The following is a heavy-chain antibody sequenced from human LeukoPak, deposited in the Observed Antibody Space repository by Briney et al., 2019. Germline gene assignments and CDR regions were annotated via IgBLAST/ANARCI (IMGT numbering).Heavy chain of an antibody. CDR1: GGSISSYY. J-gene: IGHJ4*02. CDR3: ARPGDAYSGSYFDY. V-gene: IGHV4-4*07. CDR2: IYTSGST. Sequence: SETLSLTCTVSGGSISSYYWSWIRQPAGKGLEWIGRIYTSGSTNYNPSLKSRVTMSVDTSKNQFSLKLSSVTAADTAVYYWARPGDAYSGSYFDYWGQGTLVTVSS. D-gene: IGHD1-26*01.